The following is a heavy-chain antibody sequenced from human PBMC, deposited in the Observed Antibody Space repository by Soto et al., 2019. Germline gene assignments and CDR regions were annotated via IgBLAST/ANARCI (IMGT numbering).Heavy chain of an antibody. Sequence: GGSLRLSCAASGFTFSSYAMSWVRQAPGKGLEWVSAISGSGGSTYYADSVKGRFTISRGNSKNTLYLQMNSLRAEDTAVYYCAKEGEHSSGWANFDYWGQGTLVTVSS. CDR1: GFTFSSYA. V-gene: IGHV3-23*01. J-gene: IGHJ4*02. D-gene: IGHD6-19*01. CDR3: AKEGEHSSGWANFDY. CDR2: ISGSGGST.